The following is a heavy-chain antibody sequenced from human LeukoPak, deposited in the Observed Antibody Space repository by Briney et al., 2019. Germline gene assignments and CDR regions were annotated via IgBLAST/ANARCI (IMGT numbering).Heavy chain of an antibody. CDR3: AREPHYYDSSGYYFSHFHAFDI. Sequence: GASVKVSCKASGGTFSSYAISWVRQAPGQGLEWMGGIIPIFGTANYAQKFQGRVTITTDESTSTAYMELSSLRSEDTAVYYCAREPHYYDSSGYYFSHFHAFDIWGQGTMVTVSS. V-gene: IGHV1-69*05. J-gene: IGHJ3*02. CDR2: IIPIFGTA. D-gene: IGHD3-22*01. CDR1: GGTFSSYA.